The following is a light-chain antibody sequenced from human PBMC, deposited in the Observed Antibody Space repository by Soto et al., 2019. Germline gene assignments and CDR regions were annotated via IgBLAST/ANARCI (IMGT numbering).Light chain of an antibody. V-gene: IGLV1-51*01. CDR2: DNN. J-gene: IGLJ3*02. CDR3: GSCQSSLNICV. Sequence: QSVLTQPPSMSAAPGQNVTISCSGSSANIGGSSVSWYQQVPGTVPKLLIYDNNKRRSGIPDRFSASKSDTSASLGIIGLQTGDEAYYYCGSCQSSLNICVFGGGTKLTVL. CDR1: SANIGGSS.